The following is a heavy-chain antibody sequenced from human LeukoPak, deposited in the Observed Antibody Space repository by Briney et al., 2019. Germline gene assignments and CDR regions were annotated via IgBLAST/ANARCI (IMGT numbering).Heavy chain of an antibody. CDR3: ARVRYDFWSGYPYYFDY. CDR2: IYSGGST. Sequence: PGGSLRLSCAASGFTVSSNYMSWVRQAPGKGLEWVSVIYSGGSTYYADSVKGRFTISRDNSKNTLYLQMNSLRAKDTAVYYCARVRYDFWSGYPYYFDYWGQGTLVTVSS. V-gene: IGHV3-53*01. J-gene: IGHJ4*02. D-gene: IGHD3-3*01. CDR1: GFTVSSNY.